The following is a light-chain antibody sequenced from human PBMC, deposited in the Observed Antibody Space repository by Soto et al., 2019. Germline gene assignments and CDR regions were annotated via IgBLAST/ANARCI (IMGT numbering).Light chain of an antibody. J-gene: IGLJ1*01. V-gene: IGLV2-14*01. CDR2: HVS. Sequence: QSALTQPASVSGSPGQSITIPCTGTSSDVGGYDYVSWYQQRPGKAPKFIIYHVSNRPSGVSYRFSGSKSGNTASLTISGLQAEEEVDFYGVFYKTSSIYVFGTGPKLTVL. CDR1: SSDVGGYDY. CDR3: VFYKTSSIYV.